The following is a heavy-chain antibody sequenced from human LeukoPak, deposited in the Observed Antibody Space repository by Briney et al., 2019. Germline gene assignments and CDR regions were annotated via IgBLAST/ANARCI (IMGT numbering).Heavy chain of an antibody. CDR2: IYPGDSDT. Sequence: GESLKISCKGSGYSFTSYWIGWVRQMPGKGLEWIGIIYPGDSDTRYSPSFQGQVTISADKSISTAYLQWSSLKASDTAMYYCARIYYSGSYSPPLLFDYWGQGTLVTVSS. D-gene: IGHD1-26*01. J-gene: IGHJ4*02. CDR3: ARIYYSGSYSPPLLFDY. V-gene: IGHV5-51*01. CDR1: GYSFTSYW.